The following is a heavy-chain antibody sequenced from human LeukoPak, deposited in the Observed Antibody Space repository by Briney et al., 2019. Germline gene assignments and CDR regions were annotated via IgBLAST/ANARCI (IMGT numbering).Heavy chain of an antibody. Sequence: PGGSLRLSSAASGFAFSSYAISWVRQAPGKGLEWVSSISGSGGSTYYADSVKGRFTISRDNFKNTLYLQMNSLRVEDTAVYYCAKDRGRYSYGSVDYWGQGTLVTVSS. D-gene: IGHD5-12*01. CDR3: AKDRGRYSYGSVDY. J-gene: IGHJ4*02. CDR2: ISGSGGST. CDR1: GFAFSSYA. V-gene: IGHV3-23*01.